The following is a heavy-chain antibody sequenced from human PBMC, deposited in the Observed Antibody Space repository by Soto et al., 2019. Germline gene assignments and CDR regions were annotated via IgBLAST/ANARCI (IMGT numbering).Heavy chain of an antibody. CDR3: ARGFLEWLSHPLYGMYV. CDR1: CGSISSGGYY. D-gene: IGHD3-3*01. J-gene: IGHJ6*02. CDR2: IYDSGST. Sequence: QVQLQESGPGLVKPSQTLSLTCTVSCGSISSGGYYWSWIRQHPGKGLEWIGYIYDSGSTYYNPSLESRVTRAVDTSKNQFSLRLSSVTAAATAVYFCARGFLEWLSHPLYGMYVWGQGSTVTVSS. V-gene: IGHV4-31*03.